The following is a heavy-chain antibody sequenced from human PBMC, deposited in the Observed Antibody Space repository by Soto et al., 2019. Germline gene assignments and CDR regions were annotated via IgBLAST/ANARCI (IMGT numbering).Heavy chain of an antibody. CDR1: GFTFSSYW. J-gene: IGHJ6*03. CDR2: IKQDGSEK. V-gene: IGHV3-7*01. CDR3: ARSGELYNFGYMDV. Sequence: GGSLRLSCAASGFTFSSYWMSWVRQAPGKGLEWVANIKQDGSEKYYVDPVKGRFTISRDNAKNSLYLQMNSLRAEDTAVYYCARSGELYNFGYMDVWGKGTTVTVSS. D-gene: IGHD2-15*01.